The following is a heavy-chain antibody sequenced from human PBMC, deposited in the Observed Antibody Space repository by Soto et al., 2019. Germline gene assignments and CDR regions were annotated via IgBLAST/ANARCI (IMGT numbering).Heavy chain of an antibody. CDR2: INAGNGNT. D-gene: IGHD2-2*01. Sequence: ASVKVSCKASGYTFTSYAMHWVRQAPGQRLEWMGWINAGNGNTKYSQKFQGRVTITRDTSASTAYMELSSLRSEDTAVYYCARDRIVVVPASWPWFDPWAREPWSPSPQ. J-gene: IGHJ5*02. CDR1: GYTFTSYA. V-gene: IGHV1-3*01. CDR3: ARDRIVVVPASWPWFDP.